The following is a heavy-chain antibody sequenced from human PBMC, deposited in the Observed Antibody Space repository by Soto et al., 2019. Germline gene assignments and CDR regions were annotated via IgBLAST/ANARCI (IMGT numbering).Heavy chain of an antibody. CDR3: ARPQADYYDSSGHVGY. J-gene: IGHJ4*02. D-gene: IGHD3-22*01. CDR1: GFTFSSYG. V-gene: IGHV3-30*03. CDR2: ISYDGSNK. Sequence: GGSLRLSCAVAGFTFSSYGMHWVRQAPGKGLEWVALISYDGSNKYYSDSVKGRFTLSRDNSKNTLYLQMNSLRAEDTAVYYCARPQADYYDSSGHVGYWGQGTLVTVSS.